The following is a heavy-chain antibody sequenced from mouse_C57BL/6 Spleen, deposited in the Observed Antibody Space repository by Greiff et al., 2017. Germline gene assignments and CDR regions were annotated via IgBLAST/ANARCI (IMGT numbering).Heavy chain of an antibody. CDR1: GYSITSGYY. J-gene: IGHJ1*03. CDR3: AREGDYYGSSYIDV. V-gene: IGHV3-6*01. D-gene: IGHD1-1*01. Sequence: ESGPGLVKPSQSLSLTCSVTGYSITSGYYWNWIRQFPGNKLEWMGYISYDGSNNYNPSLKNRISITRDTSKNQFFLKLNSATTEDTATYYCAREGDYYGSSYIDVWGTGTTVTVSS. CDR2: ISYDGSN.